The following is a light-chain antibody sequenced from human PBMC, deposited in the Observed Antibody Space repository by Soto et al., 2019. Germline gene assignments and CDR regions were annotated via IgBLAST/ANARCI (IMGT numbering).Light chain of an antibody. CDR3: MQGTHWPYT. J-gene: IGKJ2*01. Sequence: DVMMTQSPLSLPVTLGQPASISCRSSQSLVYSDGNTYLSWFQQRPGQSPRHLIYKVSNRGSGVPDRFSGSGSGTDVTLKISRVEPEDVRVYYCMQGTHWPYTFGQGTKLEIK. CDR2: KVS. CDR1: QSLVYSDGNTY. V-gene: IGKV2-30*01.